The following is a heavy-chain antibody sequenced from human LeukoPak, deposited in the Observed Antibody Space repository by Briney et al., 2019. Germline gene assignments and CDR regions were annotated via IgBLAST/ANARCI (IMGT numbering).Heavy chain of an antibody. CDR3: ARLNYYYDSSGYETDY. V-gene: IGHV4-39*01. J-gene: IGHJ4*02. Sequence: SETLSLTCTVSGGFISSSSYYWGWIRQPPGKGLEWIGSIYYSGSTYYNPSLKSRVTISVDTSKNQFSLKLSSVTAADTAVYYCARLNYYYDSSGYETDYWGQGTLVTVSS. CDR1: GGFISSSSYY. D-gene: IGHD3-22*01. CDR2: IYYSGST.